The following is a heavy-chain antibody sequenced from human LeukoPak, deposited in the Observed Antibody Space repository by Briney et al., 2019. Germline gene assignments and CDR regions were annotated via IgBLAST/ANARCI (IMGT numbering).Heavy chain of an antibody. CDR1: GFTFSSYA. D-gene: IGHD5-12*01. J-gene: IGHJ4*02. V-gene: IGHV3-23*01. CDR2: ISGSGGST. CDR3: AKDLALVATISWFFDY. Sequence: PGGSLRLSCAASGFTFSSYAMSWVRQAPGKGLEWVSAISGSGGSTYYADSVKGRFTISRDNSKNTLYLQMNSLRAEDTAVYYCAKDLALVATISWFFDYWGQGTLVTVSS.